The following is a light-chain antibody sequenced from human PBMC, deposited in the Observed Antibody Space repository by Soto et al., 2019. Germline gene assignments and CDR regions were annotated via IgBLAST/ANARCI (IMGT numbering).Light chain of an antibody. Sequence: EIVMTQSQGPLSVSPGDSSTLSCLASQSVSNNLAWYRQKPGQAPRLLIYGASTRATGFPARFSGSGSGTEFTLTISSLQSEEGAVDYCKKYDNWPINCGKGTRLAIK. J-gene: IGKJ5*01. CDR3: KKYDNWPIN. V-gene: IGKV3-15*01. CDR1: QSVSNN. CDR2: GAS.